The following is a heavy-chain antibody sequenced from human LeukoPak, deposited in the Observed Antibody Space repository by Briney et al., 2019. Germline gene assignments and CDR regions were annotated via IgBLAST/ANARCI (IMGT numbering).Heavy chain of an antibody. V-gene: IGHV3-21*01. CDR2: FGTRSTSV. CDR1: GFTFSSYN. Sequence: TGGSLRLSCAASGFTFSSYNMNWIRQAPGKGLEWVSSFGTRSTSVYHAGSVKGRFAISRDNAKNSLYLQMNSLRAEDTALYYCAREVSEGFDFWGQGTLVTVSS. D-gene: IGHD3-22*01. CDR3: AREVSEGFDF. J-gene: IGHJ4*02.